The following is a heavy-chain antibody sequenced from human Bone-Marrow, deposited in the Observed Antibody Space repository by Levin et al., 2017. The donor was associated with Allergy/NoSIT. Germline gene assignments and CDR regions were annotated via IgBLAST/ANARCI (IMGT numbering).Heavy chain of an antibody. CDR3: AGGDSDTYYALEN. J-gene: IGHJ4*02. CDR2: IYSGDST. V-gene: IGHV3-53*01. Sequence: PGGSLRLSCAASGLTVRRKYMSWVRQAPGKGLEWVSVIYSGDSTYFAASVRGRFAISRDNSNNTVFLQMNSLKVEDTAVYYCAGGDSDTYYALENWGQGTLVTVSS. D-gene: IGHD1-26*01. CDR1: GLTVRRKY.